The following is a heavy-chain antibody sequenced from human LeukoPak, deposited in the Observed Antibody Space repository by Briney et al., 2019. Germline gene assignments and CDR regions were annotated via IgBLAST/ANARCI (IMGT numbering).Heavy chain of an antibody. CDR3: ARSSSSGYYYYYMDV. D-gene: IGHD6-13*01. J-gene: IGHJ6*03. CDR2: IYYSGST. CDR1: VGSISSSSYY. Sequence: SETLSHTRTVSVGSISSSSYYWGWIRQPPGEGLECIGSIYYSGSTYYNPSLKSRVTISVDTSKNQFSLKLGSVTAADTAVYYCARSSSSGYYYYYMDVWGKGTTVTVSS. V-gene: IGHV4-39*07.